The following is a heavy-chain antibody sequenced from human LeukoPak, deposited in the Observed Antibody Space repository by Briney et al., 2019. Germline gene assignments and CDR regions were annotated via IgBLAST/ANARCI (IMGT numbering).Heavy chain of an antibody. V-gene: IGHV4-59*08. J-gene: IGHJ4*02. CDR2: ISYSGST. CDR1: GGSISTYY. Sequence: SSETLSLTCTVSGGSISTYYWTWIRQPPGKGLEWIGYISYSGSTHYNPSLKSRVTISVDTSKNQFSLKLTSVTAADTAVYYCARFGADGYGYKYYFDYWGQGNLVTVSS. D-gene: IGHD3-16*01. CDR3: ARFGADGYGYKYYFDY.